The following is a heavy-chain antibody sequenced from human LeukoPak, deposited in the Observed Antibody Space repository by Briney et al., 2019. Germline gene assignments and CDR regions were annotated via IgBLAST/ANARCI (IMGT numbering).Heavy chain of an antibody. CDR1: GGSISSYY. J-gene: IGHJ4*02. CDR2: IYYSGST. D-gene: IGHD5-12*01. Sequence: SETLSLTCTVSGGSISSYYWTWIRQPPGKGLEWIGYIYYSGSTKYNPSLKSRVTISVDSSKNHFSLKLSSVTAADTAVYYCARLTAGGYTGNFDYWGQGTLVTVSS. V-gene: IGHV4-59*08. CDR3: ARLTAGGYTGNFDY.